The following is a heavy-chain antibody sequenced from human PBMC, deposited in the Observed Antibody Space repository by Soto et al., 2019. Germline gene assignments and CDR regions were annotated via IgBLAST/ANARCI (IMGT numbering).Heavy chain of an antibody. CDR2: ISNDGTNQ. J-gene: IGHJ6*02. Sequence: XGSLRLSCSASGVTFSNYGVHWVRQAPGKGLDWVAFISNDGTNQYYVDSVKGRFTISRDNSKNTLYLEMNSLRGEDTAVYYCAKDLIATVYGVISGYDRGLDVWGHGAAVTVSS. V-gene: IGHV3-30*18. D-gene: IGHD6-25*01. CDR3: AKDLIATVYGVISGYDRGLDV. CDR1: GVTFSNYG.